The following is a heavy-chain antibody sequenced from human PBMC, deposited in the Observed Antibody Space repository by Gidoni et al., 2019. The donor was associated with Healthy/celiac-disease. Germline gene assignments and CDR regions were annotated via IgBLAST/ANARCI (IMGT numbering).Heavy chain of an antibody. Sequence: QVQLVQSGAEVKKPGASVKVSCTASGYTFTGYYMHWVPQAPGQGLEWMGWINPNSGGTNYAQKFQGRVTMTRDTSISTAYMELSRLRSDDTAVYYCATRYNWTPWYYYGMDVWGQGTTVTVSS. V-gene: IGHV1-2*02. CDR3: ATRYNWTPWYYYGMDV. CDR2: INPNSGGT. CDR1: GYTFTGYY. J-gene: IGHJ6*02. D-gene: IGHD1-20*01.